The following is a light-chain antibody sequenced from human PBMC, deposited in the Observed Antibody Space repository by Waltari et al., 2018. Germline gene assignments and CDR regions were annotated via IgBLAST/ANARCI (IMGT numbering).Light chain of an antibody. CDR3: QHYVRLPAT. CDR1: QSVGTS. CDR2: GAS. J-gene: IGKJ1*01. Sequence: EVVLTQSPGTLSLSPGERATLACGASQSVGTSLAWYQQKPGQAPRLLIYGASRRATGIPDRFSGSGSGTDFSLTISRLEPEDFAVYYCQHYVRLPATFGQGTKVEI. V-gene: IGKV3-20*01.